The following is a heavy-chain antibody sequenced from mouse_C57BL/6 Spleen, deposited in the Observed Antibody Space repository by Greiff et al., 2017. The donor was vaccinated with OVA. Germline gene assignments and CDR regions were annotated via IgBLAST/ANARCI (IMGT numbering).Heavy chain of an antibody. Sequence: VQLQQSGAELARPGASVKLSCKASGYTFTSYGISWVKQRTGQGLEWIGEIYPRSGNTYYNEKFKGKATLTADKSSSTAYMELRSLTSEDSAVYVCARDEGGTWYFDYWGQGTTLTVSS. CDR1: GYTFTSYG. CDR2: IYPRSGNT. D-gene: IGHD4-1*01. J-gene: IGHJ2*01. CDR3: ARDEGGTWYFDY. V-gene: IGHV1-81*01.